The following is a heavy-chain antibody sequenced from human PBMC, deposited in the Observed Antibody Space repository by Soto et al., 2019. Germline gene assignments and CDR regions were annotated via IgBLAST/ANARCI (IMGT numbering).Heavy chain of an antibody. CDR3: AKEISDIVVVPNWFDP. J-gene: IGHJ5*02. V-gene: IGHV3-23*01. Sequence: PGGSLRLSCAASGFTFSSYAMSWVRQAPGKGLEWVSAISGSGGSTYYADSVKGRFTISRDNSKNTLYLQMNSLRAEDTAVYYCAKEISDIVVVPNWFDPWGQGTLVTVSS. D-gene: IGHD2-2*01. CDR1: GFTFSSYA. CDR2: ISGSGGST.